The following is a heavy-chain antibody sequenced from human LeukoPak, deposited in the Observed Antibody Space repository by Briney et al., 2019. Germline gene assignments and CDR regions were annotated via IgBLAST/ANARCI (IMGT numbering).Heavy chain of an antibody. D-gene: IGHD6-13*01. J-gene: IGHJ3*02. CDR1: GFTFSSYS. CDR2: ISSSSSYI. CDR3: ARKRYSSSWLSDAFDI. V-gene: IGHV3-21*01. Sequence: GGSLRLSCAASGFTFSSYSMNWVRQAPGKGLEWVSSISSSSSYIYYADSVKGRFTISRDNAKNSLYLQMNSLRAEDTAVYYCARKRYSSSWLSDAFDIWGQGTMVTVSS.